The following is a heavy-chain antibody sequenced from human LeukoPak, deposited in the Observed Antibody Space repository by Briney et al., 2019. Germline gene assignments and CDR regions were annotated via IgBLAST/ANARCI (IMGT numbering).Heavy chain of an antibody. CDR3: AREYCGGDCYPYYYYGMDV. CDR2: ISYDGSNK. Sequence: TGGSLRLSCAASGFTFSSYAMHWVRQAPGKGLEWVAVISYDGSNKYYADSVKGRFTISRDNSKNTLHLQMNSLRAEDTAVYYCAREYCGGDCYPYYYYGMDVWGQGTTVTVSS. J-gene: IGHJ6*02. V-gene: IGHV3-30-3*01. D-gene: IGHD2-21*02. CDR1: GFTFSSYA.